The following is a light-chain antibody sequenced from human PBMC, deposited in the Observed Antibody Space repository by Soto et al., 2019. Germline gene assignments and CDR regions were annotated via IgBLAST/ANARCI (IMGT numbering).Light chain of an antibody. CDR3: QESYSTS. V-gene: IGKV1-39*01. CDR2: VAS. CDR1: QGIRND. Sequence: IQITQSPTFLSASVGDRVTITCRASQGIRNDLGWYQQKPGKAPKLLIYVASNLQSGVPSRFSGSGSGTDFTLTISSLQPEDIATYYCQESYSTSFGQGTKVDIK. J-gene: IGKJ1*01.